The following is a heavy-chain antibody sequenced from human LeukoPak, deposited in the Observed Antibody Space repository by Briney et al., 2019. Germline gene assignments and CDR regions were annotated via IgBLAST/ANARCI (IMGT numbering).Heavy chain of an antibody. V-gene: IGHV4-59*01. CDR2: IYYSGST. Sequence: SETLSLTCTVSGGSISSYYWSWIRQPPGKGLEWIGYIYYSGSTNYNPSLKSRDTISVDTSKNQFSLKLSSVTAADTAVYYCARRNPYDSSGYYYGASNYYYMDVWGKGTTVTVSS. J-gene: IGHJ6*03. D-gene: IGHD3-22*01. CDR3: ARRNPYDSSGYYYGASNYYYMDV. CDR1: GGSISSYY.